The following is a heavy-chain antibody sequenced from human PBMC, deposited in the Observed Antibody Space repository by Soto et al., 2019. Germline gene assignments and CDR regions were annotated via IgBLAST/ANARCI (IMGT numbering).Heavy chain of an antibody. CDR3: ARFVDSSGYYPYYYYGMDV. CDR1: GGSFSGYY. Sequence: QVQLQQWGAGLLKPSETLSLTCAVYGGSFSGYYWSWIRQPPGKGLERIWQINHSGSTNSNPSLQSRVTISVDTSKNEFSLQVSSVNAADTAVYYCARFVDSSGYYPYYYYGMDVWGQGTTVTVSS. D-gene: IGHD3-22*01. V-gene: IGHV4-34*01. CDR2: INHSGST. J-gene: IGHJ6*02.